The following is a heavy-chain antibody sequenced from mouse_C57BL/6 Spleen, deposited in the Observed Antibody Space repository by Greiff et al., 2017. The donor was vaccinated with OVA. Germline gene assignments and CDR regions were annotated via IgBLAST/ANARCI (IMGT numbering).Heavy chain of an antibody. CDR1: GYTFTSYW. CDR3: THQGDDYDIDY. V-gene: IGHV1-5*01. D-gene: IGHD2-4*01. Sequence: VHVKQSGTVLARPGASVKMSCKTSGYTFTSYWMHWVKQRPGQGLEWIGAIYPGNSDTSYNQKFKCKAKLTAVTSASTAYMELSSLTNEDSAVYYCTHQGDDYDIDYWGQGTTLTVSS. CDR2: IYPGNSDT. J-gene: IGHJ2*01.